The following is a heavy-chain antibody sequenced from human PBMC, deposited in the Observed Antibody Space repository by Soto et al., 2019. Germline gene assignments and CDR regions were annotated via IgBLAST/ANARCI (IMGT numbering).Heavy chain of an antibody. Sequence: LSLTCGVYGGSFTGYYWTWFRQAPGKGLEWVSYISTSGSTVYYADSVKGRFTVSRDNTRNSLYLQMDSLRDEDTALYYCVRYCGTTLCNGVATRTFDYWGQGTLVTVSS. CDR3: VRYCGTTLCNGVATRTFDY. J-gene: IGHJ4*02. D-gene: IGHD5-12*01. CDR1: GGSFTGYY. V-gene: IGHV3-11*04. CDR2: ISTSGSTV.